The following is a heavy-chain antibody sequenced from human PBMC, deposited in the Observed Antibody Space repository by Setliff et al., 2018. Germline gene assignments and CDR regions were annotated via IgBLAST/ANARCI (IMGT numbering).Heavy chain of an antibody. CDR1: GDSISSYY. CDR3: ARVRVVQGYYEFDS. J-gene: IGHJ4*02. V-gene: IGHV4-59*12. Sequence: PSETLSLTCTVSGDSISSYYWSWIRQPPGKGLEWIGYIYYSGSTNYNPSLKSRVTISIDTSKNQFSLRLSSVTAADTATYYCARVRVVQGYYEFDSWGQGTLVTVSS. D-gene: IGHD3-16*01. CDR2: IYYSGST.